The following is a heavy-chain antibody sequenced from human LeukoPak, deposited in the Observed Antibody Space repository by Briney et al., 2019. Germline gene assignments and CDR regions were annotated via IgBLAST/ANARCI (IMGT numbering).Heavy chain of an antibody. V-gene: IGHV3-74*01. CDR3: ARAPSEIGGYYPEYFRH. J-gene: IGHJ1*01. CDR1: GFTFSSHA. Sequence: PGESLRLSCAASGFTFSSHAMSWVRQAPGKGLVWVSRIKSDGSTNYADSVKGRFTISRDNAKNTLSLQMNSLRPEDTGVYYCARAPSEIGGYYPEYFRHWGQGTLVTVSS. D-gene: IGHD3-3*01. CDR2: IKSDGST.